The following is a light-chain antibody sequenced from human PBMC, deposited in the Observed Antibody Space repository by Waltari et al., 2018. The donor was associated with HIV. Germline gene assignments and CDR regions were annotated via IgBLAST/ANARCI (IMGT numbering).Light chain of an antibody. J-gene: IGKJ1*01. Sequence: DIQMTQSPSSVSASVGDRVTITCRASQDIGSWLTWYQQKPGTAPNLVVFATISLQSGVPARFSGSRSGTNFTLTINTLQSEDFATYFCQQAHSLPWTFGHGTKVEMK. CDR2: ATI. V-gene: IGKV1-12*01. CDR3: QQAHSLPWT. CDR1: QDIGSW.